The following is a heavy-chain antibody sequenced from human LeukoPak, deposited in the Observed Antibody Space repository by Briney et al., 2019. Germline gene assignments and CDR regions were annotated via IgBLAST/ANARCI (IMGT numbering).Heavy chain of an antibody. Sequence: ASVKVSCKASGYTFTNYAMHWVRQAPGQRPEWLGWINAANGYAKYSQELQGRVIITRDTSASTAYMELSSLRSGDMAIYYCAIRDGHTDHWGQGTLVTVSS. CDR1: GYTFTNYA. CDR3: AIRDGHTDH. V-gene: IGHV1-3*03. D-gene: IGHD5-24*01. CDR2: INAANGYA. J-gene: IGHJ4*02.